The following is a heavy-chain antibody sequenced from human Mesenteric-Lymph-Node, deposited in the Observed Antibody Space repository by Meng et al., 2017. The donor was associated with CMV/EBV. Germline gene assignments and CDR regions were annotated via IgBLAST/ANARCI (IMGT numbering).Heavy chain of an antibody. J-gene: IGHJ4*02. Sequence: SETLSLTCSVSGGSISTSSHYWGWIRQPPGKGLEWIGSMYYGGTTYYNPSLKSRVTISVDTSKDQLSLKLTSVTAADTAVYYCARSKEHFDFWSGYPYWGQGLLVTVSS. CDR3: ARSKEHFDFWSGYPY. D-gene: IGHD3-3*01. CDR2: MYYGGTT. CDR1: GGSISTSSHY. V-gene: IGHV4-39*07.